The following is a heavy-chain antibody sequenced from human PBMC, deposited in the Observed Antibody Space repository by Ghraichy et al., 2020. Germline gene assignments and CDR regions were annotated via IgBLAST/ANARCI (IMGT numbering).Heavy chain of an antibody. CDR2: ISSSSSYI. CDR1: GFTFSSYS. J-gene: IGHJ6*02. V-gene: IGHV3-21*01. D-gene: IGHD6-19*01. Sequence: GGSLRLSCAASGFTFSSYSMNWVRQAPGKGLEWVSSISSSSSYIYYADSVKGRFTISRDNAKNSLYLQMNSLRAEDTAVYYCARDLGYSSGWYHWGLDFYGMDVWGQGTTVTVSS. CDR3: ARDLGYSSGWYHWGLDFYGMDV.